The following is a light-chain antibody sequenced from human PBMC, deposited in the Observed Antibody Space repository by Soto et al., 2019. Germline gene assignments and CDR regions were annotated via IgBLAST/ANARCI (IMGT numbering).Light chain of an antibody. J-gene: IGKJ2*01. Sequence: DIQMTQSPSSLSASIGDTITISCRASQNIERYLNWYQKKEGRAPQLLMFAAANLESGVPSRFRGSGSGTDFTLTISSLQPEDFATYYCHQTHSTIHSFGQGTKVDIK. CDR3: HQTHSTIHS. CDR1: QNIERY. CDR2: AAA. V-gene: IGKV1-39*01.